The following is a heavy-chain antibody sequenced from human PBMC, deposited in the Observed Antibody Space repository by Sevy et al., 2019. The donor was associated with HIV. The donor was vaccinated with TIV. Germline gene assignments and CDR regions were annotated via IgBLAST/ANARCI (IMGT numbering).Heavy chain of an antibody. CDR3: ARGTYYDYVWGSYRLNYFDY. CDR2: ISYDGSNK. CDR1: GFTFSSYA. V-gene: IGHV3-30*04. J-gene: IGHJ4*02. D-gene: IGHD3-16*02. Sequence: GGSLRLSCAASGFTFSSYAMHWVRQAPGKGLEWVAVISYDGSNKYYADSVKGRFTISRDNSKNTLYLQMNSLRAEDTAVYYCARGTYYDYVWGSYRLNYFDYWGKGTLVTVSS.